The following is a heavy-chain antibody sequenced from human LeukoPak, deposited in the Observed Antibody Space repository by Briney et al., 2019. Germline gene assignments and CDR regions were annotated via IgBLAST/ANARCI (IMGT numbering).Heavy chain of an antibody. V-gene: IGHV3-23*01. CDR2: MRGGGSI. CDR1: GFTLSSYS. CDR3: AKGGDRSGSLGGNGMDV. J-gene: IGHJ6*02. D-gene: IGHD6-19*01. Sequence: PGGSLRLSCAASGFTLSSYSMSWVRQARGKGPEWVSGMRGGGSIEYADSVKGRFTISRDNSKNTLYLEMNSLRAEDTAVYYCAKGGDRSGSLGGNGMDVWGQGTTVTVSS.